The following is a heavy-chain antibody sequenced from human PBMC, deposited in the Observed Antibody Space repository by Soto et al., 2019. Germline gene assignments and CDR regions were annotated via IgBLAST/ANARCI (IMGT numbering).Heavy chain of an antibody. V-gene: IGHV4-59*01. Sequence: FQRKRSGPGLVKPWKTFSPTSPSLVASFSGYSRGWFGQPPGKGLEWIGYVYYSGSTNYNPSLKSRVNISVDTSKNQFSLKLSSVTAADTAMYYCARDTTPSLWGQGTLVTVSS. CDR3: ARDTTPSL. CDR2: VYYSGST. CDR1: VASFSGYS. J-gene: IGHJ4*02. D-gene: IGHD1-1*01.